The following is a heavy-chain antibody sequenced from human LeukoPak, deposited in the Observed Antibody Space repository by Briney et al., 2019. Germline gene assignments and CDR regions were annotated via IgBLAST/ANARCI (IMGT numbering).Heavy chain of an antibody. CDR2: IYYSGTT. J-gene: IGHJ4*02. V-gene: IGHV4-61*01. D-gene: IGHD3-10*01. CDR1: GGSISSNSFY. Sequence: PSETLSLTCTVSGGSISSNSFYWSWIRQPPGKGLEWIGYIYYSGTTNYNPSLKSRVTISIDTSKNEFSLKLTSVTAADTAVYYCAREANYYGSGSYFEGTFDYWGQGSLVTVSS. CDR3: AREANYYGSGSYFEGTFDY.